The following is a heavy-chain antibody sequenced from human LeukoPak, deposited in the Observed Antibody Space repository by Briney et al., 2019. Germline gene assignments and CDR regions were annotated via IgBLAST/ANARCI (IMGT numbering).Heavy chain of an antibody. CDR2: IIPIFGTA. Sequence: GASVKVSCKASGGTFSSYAISWVRQAPGQGLEWMGGIIPIFGTANYAQKFQGRVTITADESTSTAYMELSSLRSEDTAVYYCARGSNSGYSYGYFDYWGQGTLVTVSS. D-gene: IGHD5-18*01. J-gene: IGHJ4*02. CDR3: ARGSNSGYSYGYFDY. V-gene: IGHV1-69*13. CDR1: GGTFSSYA.